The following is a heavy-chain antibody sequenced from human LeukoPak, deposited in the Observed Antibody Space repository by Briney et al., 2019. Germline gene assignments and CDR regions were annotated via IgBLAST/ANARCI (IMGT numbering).Heavy chain of an antibody. CDR3: ARGSLRITMVRGVIRAFIFDY. D-gene: IGHD3-10*01. J-gene: IGHJ4*02. CDR1: GGSFSGYY. Sequence: SETLSLTCAVYGGSFSGYYWSWIRQPPGKGLEWIGEINHSGSTNYNPSLKSRVTISVDTSKNQFSLKLSSVTAADTAVYYCARGSLRITMVRGVIRAFIFDYWGQGTLVTVSS. V-gene: IGHV4-34*01. CDR2: INHSGST.